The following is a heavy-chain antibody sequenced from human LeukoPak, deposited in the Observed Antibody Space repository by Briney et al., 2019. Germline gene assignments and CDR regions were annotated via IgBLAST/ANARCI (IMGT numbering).Heavy chain of an antibody. Sequence: SVKISCKASGFTFTSSAMQWVRQARGQRLEWIGWIVVGSGNTNYAQKFQERVTITRDMSTSTVYMELSSLRSEDTAVYYCAAREMAVSYYFDYWGQGTLVTVSS. CDR1: GFTFTSSA. J-gene: IGHJ4*02. CDR2: IVVGSGNT. CDR3: AAREMAVSYYFDY. V-gene: IGHV1-58*02. D-gene: IGHD5-24*01.